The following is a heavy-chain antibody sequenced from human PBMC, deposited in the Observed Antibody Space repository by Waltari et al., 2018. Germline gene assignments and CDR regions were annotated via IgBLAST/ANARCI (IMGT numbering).Heavy chain of an antibody. Sequence: QVQLVQSGAEVKKPGASMRVSCEASGYTFTAYYVHWVRQAPGQGLEWMGWINPNRGGTIYAKNFQGRATMPRDASISTAYMELSGLRSDDTAVYYCTRGGGTYNVDYWGQGTLVTVSS. V-gene: IGHV1-2*02. CDR1: GYTFTAYY. CDR3: TRGGGTYNVDY. CDR2: INPNRGGT. D-gene: IGHD1-20*01. J-gene: IGHJ4*02.